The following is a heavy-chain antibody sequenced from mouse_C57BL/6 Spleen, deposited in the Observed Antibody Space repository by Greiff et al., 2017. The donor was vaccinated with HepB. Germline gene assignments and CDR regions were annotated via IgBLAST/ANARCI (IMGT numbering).Heavy chain of an antibody. CDR3: VRGELYAMDY. CDR1: GFTFSDYG. V-gene: IGHV5-17*01. Sequence: EVKLMESGGGLVKPGGSLKLSCAASGFTFSDYGMHWVRQAPEKGLEWVAYISSGSSTIYYADTVKGRFTISRDNAKNTLFLQMTSLRSEDTAMYYCVRGELYAMDYWGQRTSVTVSS. CDR2: ISSGSSTI. J-gene: IGHJ4*01.